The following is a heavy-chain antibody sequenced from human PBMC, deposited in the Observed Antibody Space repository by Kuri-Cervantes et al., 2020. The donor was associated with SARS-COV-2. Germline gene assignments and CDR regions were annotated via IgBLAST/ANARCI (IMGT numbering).Heavy chain of an antibody. CDR1: GYTFTSYD. Sequence: ASVKVSCKAPGYTFTSYDINWVRQATGQGLEWMGWMNPNSGNTGYAQKFQGRVTITRNTSISTAYMELSSLRSEDTAVYYCATYSSSDYYMDVWGKGTTVTVSS. J-gene: IGHJ6*03. V-gene: IGHV1-8*03. D-gene: IGHD6-6*01. CDR3: ATYSSSDYYMDV. CDR2: MNPNSGNT.